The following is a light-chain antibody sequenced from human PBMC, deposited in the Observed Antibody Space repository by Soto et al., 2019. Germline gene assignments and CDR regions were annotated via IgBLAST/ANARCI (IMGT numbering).Light chain of an antibody. CDR2: EVT. CDR1: SSDVGGYNY. CDR3: SSHAGIINVV. V-gene: IGLV2-8*01. Sequence: QSALTQPPSASGSPGQSVTISCTGTSSDVGGYNYVSWYQQHPGKAPKLMIYEVTKRPSGVPDRFSGSKSGNTASLTVSGLLAEDEDDYYCSSHAGIINVVFGGGTQLTVL. J-gene: IGLJ3*02.